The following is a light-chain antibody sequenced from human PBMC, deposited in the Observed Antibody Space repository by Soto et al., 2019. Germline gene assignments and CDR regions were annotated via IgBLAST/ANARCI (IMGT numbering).Light chain of an antibody. CDR1: SSDVGGYNF. CDR3: CSYAGSYTYV. J-gene: IGLJ1*01. Sequence: QSALTQPRSVSGSTGQSVTISCTGTSSDVGGYNFVSWYQHHPGKAPKLMIYNVIQRPSGVPDRFSASKSGNTASLTISGLQAEDEADYYCCSYAGSYTYVFGTGTKVTVL. CDR2: NVI. V-gene: IGLV2-11*01.